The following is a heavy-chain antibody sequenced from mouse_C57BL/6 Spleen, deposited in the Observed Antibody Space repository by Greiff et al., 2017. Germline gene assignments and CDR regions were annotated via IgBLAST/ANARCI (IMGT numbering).Heavy chain of an antibody. CDR3: ARDYGWSGGFGC. D-gene: IGHD1-1*01. J-gene: IGHJ2*01. Sequence: EVQLQQSGPELVKPGASVKMSCKASGYTFTDYNMPWVKQSHGKSLEWIGDINPNNGGTSYNQKFKGKATLTVNKSCSTAYMELRSLSSEDSAVYYCARDYGWSGGFGCWGQGATLTVSS. CDR1: GYTFTDYN. V-gene: IGHV1-22*01. CDR2: INPNNGGT.